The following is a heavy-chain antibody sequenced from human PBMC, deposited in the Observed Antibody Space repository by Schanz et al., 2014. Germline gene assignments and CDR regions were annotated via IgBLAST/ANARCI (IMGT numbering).Heavy chain of an antibody. J-gene: IGHJ4*02. D-gene: IGHD3-22*01. V-gene: IGHV3-66*01. Sequence: ESGGGLVKPGGSLRLSCAVSGFTVSSNHMSWVRQAPGKGLEWVSVIYSGIGAYYADSVKDRFTVSRDNSKNTVYLQMNRLRAEDTAVYYCARVHHYDPSGWGYFDYWGQGALVTVSS. CDR1: GFTVSSNH. CDR3: ARVHHYDPSGWGYFDY. CDR2: IYSGIGA.